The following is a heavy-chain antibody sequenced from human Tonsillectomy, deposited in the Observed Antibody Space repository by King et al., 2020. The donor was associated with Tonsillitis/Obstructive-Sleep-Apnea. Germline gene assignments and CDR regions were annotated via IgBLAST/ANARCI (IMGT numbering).Heavy chain of an antibody. CDR3: ARDVGYGFWSGYYYSMVRGVISGYYYYMDV. J-gene: IGHJ6*03. D-gene: IGHD3-3*01. CDR1: GFTCDDYG. CDR2: INWNGGST. Sequence: VQLVESGGGVVRPGGSLRLSCAASGFTCDDYGMSWVRQAPGKGLEWVSGINWNGGSTGYADSVKVRFTLSRDNAKDSLYLQMNSLMAGDTALYYCARDVGYGFWSGYYYSMVRGVISGYYYYMDVWGKGTTVTVSS. V-gene: IGHV3-20*04.